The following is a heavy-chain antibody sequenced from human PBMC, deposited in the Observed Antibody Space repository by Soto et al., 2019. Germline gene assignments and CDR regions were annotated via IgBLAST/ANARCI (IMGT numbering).Heavy chain of an antibody. CDR2: IIPIFGTA. J-gene: IGHJ5*02. CDR3: ARGFIAAADNWFDP. Sequence: ASVKVSCKASGGTFSSYAISWVRQAPGQGLEWMGGIIPIFGTANYAQKFQGSVAITADKSTSTAYMELSSLRSEDTAVYYCARGFIAAADNWFDPWGQGTLVTVSS. V-gene: IGHV1-69*06. CDR1: GGTFSSYA. D-gene: IGHD6-13*01.